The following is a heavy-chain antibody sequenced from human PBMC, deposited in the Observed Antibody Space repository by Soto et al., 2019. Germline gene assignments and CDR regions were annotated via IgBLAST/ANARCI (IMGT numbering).Heavy chain of an antibody. CDR3: ARDVASYYGSGSYYSNWFDP. CDR2: ISYDGSNK. CDR1: GFTFSSYA. J-gene: IGHJ5*02. Sequence: GSLRLSCAASGFTFSSYAMHWVRQAPGKGLEWVAVISYDGSNKYYADSVKGRFTISRDNSKNTLYLQMNSLRAEDTAVYYCARDVASYYGSGSYYSNWFDPWGQGTLVTVSS. V-gene: IGHV3-30-3*01. D-gene: IGHD3-10*01.